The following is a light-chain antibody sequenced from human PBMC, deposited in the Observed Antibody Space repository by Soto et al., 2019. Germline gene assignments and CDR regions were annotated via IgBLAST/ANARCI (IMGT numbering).Light chain of an antibody. CDR1: QSISRY. J-gene: IGKJ2*01. V-gene: IGKV1-39*01. CDR2: GAS. Sequence: DIQMTQSPSSLSASVGDSVTITCRASQSISRYVNWYQQNPGKAPKLLIHGASSLQSGVPSRFSGGGSGTEFSLTISSLQPEDFATYYCQQSYSTPYTFGQGTKVDI. CDR3: QQSYSTPYT.